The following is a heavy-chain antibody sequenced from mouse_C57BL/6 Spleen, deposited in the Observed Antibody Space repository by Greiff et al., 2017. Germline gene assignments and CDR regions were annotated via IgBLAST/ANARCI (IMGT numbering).Heavy chain of an antibody. V-gene: IGHV1-69*01. CDR1: GYTFTSYW. Sequence: QVQLQQPGAELVMPGASVKLSCKASGYTFTSYWMHWVKQRPGQGLEWIGEIDPSDSYTNYNQKFKGKSTLTVDKSTSTAYMQHSSVTSEDSAVYYCARRGGSYDYWGQGTTLTVSS. CDR3: ARRGGSYDY. CDR2: IDPSDSYT. J-gene: IGHJ2*01. D-gene: IGHD1-1*02.